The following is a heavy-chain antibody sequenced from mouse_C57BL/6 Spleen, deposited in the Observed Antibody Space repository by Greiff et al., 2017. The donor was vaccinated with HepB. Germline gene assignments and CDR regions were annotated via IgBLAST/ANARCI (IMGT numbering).Heavy chain of an antibody. V-gene: IGHV1-64*01. CDR2: IHPNSGST. J-gene: IGHJ3*01. CDR1: GYTFTSYW. D-gene: IGHD1-1*01. Sequence: QVQLQQPGAELVKPGASVKLSCKASGYTFTSYWMHWVKQRPGQGLEWIGMIHPNSGSTNYNEKFKSKATLTVDKSSSTAYMQLSSLTSEDSAVYYCASLGIYYYGSSYGFAYWGQGTLVTVSA. CDR3: ASLGIYYYGSSYGFAY.